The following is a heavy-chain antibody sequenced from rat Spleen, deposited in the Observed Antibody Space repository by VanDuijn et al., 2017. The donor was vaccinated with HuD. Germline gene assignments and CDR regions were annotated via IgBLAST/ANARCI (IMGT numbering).Heavy chain of an antibody. J-gene: IGHJ2*01. Sequence: QVQLKESGPGLVQPSQTLSLTCTVSGFSLSSYGVIWIRQPPGKGLEWIAAMSGGRSTYYNSALESRLSISGDSSKSQIFLKMNSLQTEDTAMYFCARSNGYGPFDYWGQGVMVTVSS. CDR2: MSGGRST. D-gene: IGHD1-3*01. V-gene: IGHV2S8*01. CDR3: ARSNGYGPFDY. CDR1: GFSLSSYG.